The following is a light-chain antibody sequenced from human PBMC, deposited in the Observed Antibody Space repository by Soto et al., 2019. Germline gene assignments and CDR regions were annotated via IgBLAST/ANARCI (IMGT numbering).Light chain of an antibody. Sequence: QSVLTQPPSVSGAPGQRVTISCTGSSCNIGAGYDVHWYQQLPGTAPKLLIYGNSNRPSGVPDRFSGSKSGTSASPATTALQAEDEADYYCQSYDSSLSGHVVFGGGTKLTVL. CDR3: QSYDSSLSGHVV. V-gene: IGLV1-40*01. CDR2: GNS. CDR1: SCNIGAGYD. J-gene: IGLJ2*01.